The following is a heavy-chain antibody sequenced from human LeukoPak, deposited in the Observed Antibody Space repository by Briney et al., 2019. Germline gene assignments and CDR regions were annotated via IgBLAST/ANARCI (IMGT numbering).Heavy chain of an antibody. V-gene: IGHV4-61*02. CDR3: ARGVVTQRYYMDV. CDR2: IYYSGNT. Sequence: PSETLSLTCTVSGDSLSSGSYYWTWIRQTAGKGLEWIGRIYYSGNTNYNPSLRSRVTISVDTSKNQLSLNIYSLTAADTAVYFCARGVVTQRYYMDVWGKGTTVTVSS. D-gene: IGHD3-22*01. CDR1: GDSLSSGSYY. J-gene: IGHJ6*03.